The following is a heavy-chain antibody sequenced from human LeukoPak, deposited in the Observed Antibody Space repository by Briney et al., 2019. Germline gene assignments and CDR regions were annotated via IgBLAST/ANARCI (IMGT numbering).Heavy chain of an antibody. V-gene: IGHV3-30-3*01. J-gene: IGHJ6*02. CDR1: GFTFSSYA. CDR2: ISYDGSNK. CDR3: ARESDGDPQNRYYGMDV. D-gene: IGHD7-27*01. Sequence: GGSLRLSCAASGFTFSSYAMHWVRQAPGKGLEWVAVISYDGSNKYYADSVKSRFTISRDNSKNTLYLQMNSLRAEDTAVYYCARESDGDPQNRYYGMDVWGQGTTVTVSS.